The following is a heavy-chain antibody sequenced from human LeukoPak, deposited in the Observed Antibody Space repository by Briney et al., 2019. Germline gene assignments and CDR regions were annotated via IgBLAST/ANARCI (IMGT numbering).Heavy chain of an antibody. CDR2: INTDESST. D-gene: IGHD3-10*01. CDR1: GFIFSSYW. J-gene: IGHJ4*02. V-gene: IGHV3-74*01. CDR3: AKEDAMLRGVPDY. Sequence: GGSLILSCAAAGFIFSSYWMRWVRHVPGRGLVWVSRINTDESSTTYAASVKGRFTISKDKANHKLYPEMNRPRAEDTAVYYCAKEDAMLRGVPDYWGQRTLVTVSS.